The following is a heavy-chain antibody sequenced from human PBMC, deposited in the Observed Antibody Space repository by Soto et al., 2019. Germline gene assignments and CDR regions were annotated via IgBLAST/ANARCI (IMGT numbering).Heavy chain of an antibody. CDR3: AREGTGWSYFDY. V-gene: IGHV3-33*01. D-gene: IGHD6-19*01. CDR2: IWYDGTKK. J-gene: IGHJ4*02. Sequence: GGSLRLSCAASGFTFSDYGMHWVRQAPGKGLEWVAVIWYDGTKKYYADSVKGRFTISRDNSKNTVYLQMNSLRDEDTAVYYCAREGTGWSYFDYWGQGTLVTVSS. CDR1: GFTFSDYG.